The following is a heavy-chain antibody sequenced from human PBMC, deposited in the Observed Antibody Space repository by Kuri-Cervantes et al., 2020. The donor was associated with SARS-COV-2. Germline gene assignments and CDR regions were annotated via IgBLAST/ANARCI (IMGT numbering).Heavy chain of an antibody. Sequence: SQTLSLTCAFYGESSSGYYWNWIRQSPGKGLQWIGEVNHRGSTNYNPPLKSRVTISVDTSSKQFSLHLSSVTAADTAVYYCARAYGFLRYIYYMDVWGRGTTVTVSS. CDR2: VNHRGST. CDR1: GESSSGYY. CDR3: ARAYGFLRYIYYMDV. D-gene: IGHD4-17*01. J-gene: IGHJ6*03. V-gene: IGHV4-34*01.